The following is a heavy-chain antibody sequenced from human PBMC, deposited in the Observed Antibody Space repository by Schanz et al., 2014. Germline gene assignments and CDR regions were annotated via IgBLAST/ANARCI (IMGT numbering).Heavy chain of an antibody. CDR3: AKGQLLSYYFDS. J-gene: IGHJ4*02. V-gene: IGHV3-66*01. CDR1: GFTVSNNL. D-gene: IGHD2-21*01. Sequence: EVQLVESGGGLVQPGGSLRLSCAASGFTVSNNLMRWVRQAPGKGLEWVSIIYSGGSTFYADSVKGRFTISRDNSKNTLYLQMNSLRAEDTAVYYCAKGQLLSYYFDSWGQGTLVTVSS. CDR2: IYSGGST.